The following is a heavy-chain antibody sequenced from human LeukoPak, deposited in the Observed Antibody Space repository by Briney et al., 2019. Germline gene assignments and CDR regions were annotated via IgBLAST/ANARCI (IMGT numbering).Heavy chain of an antibody. Sequence: SETLSLTCTVSGGSISSSYWSWIRQPPGKGLEWIGYIYYSGTTNYNPSLKSRLTISVDTSKNQFSLKLSSVTAADTAVYYCVRRGFCSGGTCLTFDLWGQGTLVTVSS. V-gene: IGHV4-59*08. J-gene: IGHJ4*02. CDR2: IYYSGTT. CDR1: GGSISSSY. D-gene: IGHD2-15*01. CDR3: VRRGFCSGGTCLTFDL.